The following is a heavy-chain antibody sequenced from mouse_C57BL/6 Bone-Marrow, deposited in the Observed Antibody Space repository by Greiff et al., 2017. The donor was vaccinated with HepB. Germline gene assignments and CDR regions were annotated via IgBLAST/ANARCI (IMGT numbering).Heavy chain of an antibody. CDR2: IHPYNGGT. J-gene: IGHJ3*01. Sequence: EVQLQQSGPVLVKPGASVKMSCKASGYTFTDYYMNWVKQSHGKSLEWIGVIHPYNGGTSYNQKFKGKATLTVDKSSSTAYMELNSLTSEDSAVYYWARGWARRYSNYGFAYWGQGTLVTVSA. CDR3: ARGWARRYSNYGFAY. CDR1: GYTFTDYY. D-gene: IGHD2-5*01. V-gene: IGHV1-19*01.